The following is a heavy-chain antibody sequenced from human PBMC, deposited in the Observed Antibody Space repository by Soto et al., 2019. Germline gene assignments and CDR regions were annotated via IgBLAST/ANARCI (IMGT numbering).Heavy chain of an antibody. V-gene: IGHV3-11*06. J-gene: IGHJ4*02. CDR3: ARDPSYYRSGSYYYFDH. CDR2: ISTTSSYI. CDR1: GFTFSDFY. D-gene: IGHD3-10*01. Sequence: PGGSLRLSCAASGFTFSDFYMSWIRQAPGKGLEWVSYISTTSSYIYYADSVKGRFTISRDNAKNSLYLQMNSLRAEDTAVYYCARDPSYYRSGSYYYFDHWGQGTPVTVSS.